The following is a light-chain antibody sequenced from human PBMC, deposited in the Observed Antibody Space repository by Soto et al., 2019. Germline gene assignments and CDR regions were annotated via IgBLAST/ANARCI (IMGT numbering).Light chain of an antibody. J-gene: IGLJ1*01. CDR1: SSDVGGYNY. CDR2: EVS. V-gene: IGLV2-14*01. Sequence: QYVLTQPASVSGSPGQSITISCTGTSSDVGGYNYVSWYQQHPGKAPKLMIYEVSNRPSGVSNRFSGSKSGNTASLTISGLQSEDEADYYCSSYTSSSTLDVFGTGTKLTGL. CDR3: SSYTSSSTLDV.